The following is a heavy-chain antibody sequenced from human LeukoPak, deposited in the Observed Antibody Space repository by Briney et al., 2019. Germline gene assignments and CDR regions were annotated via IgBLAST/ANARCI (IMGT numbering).Heavy chain of an antibody. CDR2: ISWNSGSI. CDR1: GFTFDDYA. CDR3: AKDIGVVPADFYYYYGMDV. D-gene: IGHD2-2*01. J-gene: IGHJ6*02. Sequence: GGSLRLSCAASGFTFDDYAMHWVRQAPGKGLEWVSGISWNSGSIGYADSVKGRFTISRDNAKNSLYLQMNSLRAEDTALYYCAKDIGVVPADFYYYYGMDVWGQGTTVTVSS. V-gene: IGHV3-9*01.